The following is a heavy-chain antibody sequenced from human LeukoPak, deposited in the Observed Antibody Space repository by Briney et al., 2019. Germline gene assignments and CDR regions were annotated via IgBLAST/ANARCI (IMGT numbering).Heavy chain of an antibody. J-gene: IGHJ5*02. D-gene: IGHD5-18*01. V-gene: IGHV4-34*01. CDR1: GGSFSGYY. CDR3: ARGRGYSYANWFDP. Sequence: PSETLSLTYAVYGGSFSGYYWSWIRQPPGKGLEWIGEINHSGSTNYNPSLKSRVTISVDTSKNQFSLKLSSVTAADTAVYYCARGRGYSYANWFDPWGQGTLVTVSS. CDR2: INHSGST.